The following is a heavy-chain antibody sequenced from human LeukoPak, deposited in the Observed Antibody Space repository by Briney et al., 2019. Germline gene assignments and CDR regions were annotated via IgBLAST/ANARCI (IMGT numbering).Heavy chain of an antibody. Sequence: GGSLRLSCAASGFTFSSYAMSWVRQAPGKGLEWVSAISGSGGSTYYADSVKGRFTISRDNSKNTLYLRMNSLRAEDTAVYYCAKAGSSSPYYYYGMDVWGQGTTVTVSS. D-gene: IGHD6-13*01. V-gene: IGHV3-23*01. CDR2: ISGSGGST. CDR1: GFTFSSYA. CDR3: AKAGSSSPYYYYGMDV. J-gene: IGHJ6*02.